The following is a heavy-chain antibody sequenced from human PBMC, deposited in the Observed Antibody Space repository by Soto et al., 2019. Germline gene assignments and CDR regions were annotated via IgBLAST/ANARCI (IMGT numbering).Heavy chain of an antibody. Sequence: QVQLVESGGGLVKPGGSLRLSCAASGFTFSDYYMSWIRQAPGKGLEWVSYISSSGSTIYYADSVKGRFTISRDNAKKSLYRQMNSLRAEDTAVYYCARAKQDIVVVVAASPPYYYYYMDVWGKGTTVTVSS. CDR2: ISSSGSTI. J-gene: IGHJ6*03. CDR3: ARAKQDIVVVVAASPPYYYYYMDV. D-gene: IGHD2-15*01. V-gene: IGHV3-11*01. CDR1: GFTFSDYY.